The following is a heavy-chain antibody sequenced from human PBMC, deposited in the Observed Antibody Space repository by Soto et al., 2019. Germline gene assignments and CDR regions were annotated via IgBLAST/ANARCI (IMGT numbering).Heavy chain of an antibody. CDR2: ISGYNGDT. J-gene: IGHJ6*02. Sequence: ASVKVSCKASGFTFTRYGISWVRQAPGQGLEWMGWISGYNGDTNYAQKFQDRVSMTIDTSTGTAYMELRSLTSDDTAIYYCAKNGQPPYYYYGLDVWGQGTKVTVSS. V-gene: IGHV1-18*01. CDR1: GFTFTRYG. D-gene: IGHD2-8*01. CDR3: AKNGQPPYYYYGLDV.